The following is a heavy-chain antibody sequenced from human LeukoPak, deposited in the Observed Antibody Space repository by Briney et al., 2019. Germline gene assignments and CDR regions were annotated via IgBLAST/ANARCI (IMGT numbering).Heavy chain of an antibody. D-gene: IGHD5-12*01. CDR3: AREISGDGSNYFDY. V-gene: IGHV1-2*02. CDR1: GYTFTDYY. CDR2: INPNSGGT. J-gene: IGHJ4*02. Sequence: ASVKVSCKATGYTFTDYYIHWVRQAPGQGLEWMGWINPNSGGTNYAQKFQGRVTMTRDTSISTAYVELSRLRSDDTAVSYCAREISGDGSNYFDYWGQGTLVTVSS.